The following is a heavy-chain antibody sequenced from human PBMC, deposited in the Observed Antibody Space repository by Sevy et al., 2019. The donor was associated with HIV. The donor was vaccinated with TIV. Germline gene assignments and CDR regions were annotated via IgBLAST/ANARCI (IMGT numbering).Heavy chain of an antibody. Sequence: ASVKVSCKASGGTFSSYAISWVRQAPGQGLVWMGRIIPILGIANYAQKFQGRVTITADKSTSTAYMELSSLRSEDTAVYYCARDRVFGVVDPMYYFDYWGQGTLVTVSS. V-gene: IGHV1-69*04. CDR3: ARDRVFGVVDPMYYFDY. CDR1: GGTFSSYA. J-gene: IGHJ4*02. CDR2: IIPILGIA. D-gene: IGHD3-3*01.